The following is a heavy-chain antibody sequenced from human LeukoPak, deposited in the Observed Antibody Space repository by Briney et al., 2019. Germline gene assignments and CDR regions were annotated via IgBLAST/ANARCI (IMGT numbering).Heavy chain of an antibody. Sequence: GGSPRLSCAASGFTFSSYAMSWVRQAPGKGLEWVSAISGSGGSTYYADSVKGRFTISRDNSKNTLYLQMNSLRAEDTAVYYCAKDPMSIAAPADFDYWGQGTLVTVSS. V-gene: IGHV3-23*01. CDR2: ISGSGGST. J-gene: IGHJ4*02. D-gene: IGHD6-6*01. CDR3: AKDPMSIAAPADFDY. CDR1: GFTFSSYA.